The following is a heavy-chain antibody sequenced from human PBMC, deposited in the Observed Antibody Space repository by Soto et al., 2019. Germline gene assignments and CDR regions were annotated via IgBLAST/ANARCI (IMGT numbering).Heavy chain of an antibody. CDR1: GFTFSSYW. Sequence: PGGPLRLSCAASGFTFSSYWMHWVRQAPGKGLVWVSRINSDGSSTSYADSVKGRFTISRDNAKNTLYLQMNSLRAEDTAVYYCASLRVLRYFDWSENDYWGQGTLVTVPQ. CDR2: INSDGSST. CDR3: ASLRVLRYFDWSENDY. V-gene: IGHV3-74*01. D-gene: IGHD3-9*01. J-gene: IGHJ4*02.